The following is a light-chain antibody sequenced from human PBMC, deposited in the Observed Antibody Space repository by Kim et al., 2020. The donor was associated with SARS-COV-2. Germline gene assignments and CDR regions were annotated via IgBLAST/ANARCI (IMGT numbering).Light chain of an antibody. CDR3: QQYDNWPRYT. V-gene: IGKV3-15*01. Sequence: VSPGGKAILSCRASQNIGTPLSWYQHKIGRPPRLLIFDASTRAAGIPARFSGSGSGTEFTLTIGSLQSEDFTLYFCQQYDNWPRYTFGQGTKLEI. CDR1: QNIGTP. CDR2: DAS. J-gene: IGKJ2*01.